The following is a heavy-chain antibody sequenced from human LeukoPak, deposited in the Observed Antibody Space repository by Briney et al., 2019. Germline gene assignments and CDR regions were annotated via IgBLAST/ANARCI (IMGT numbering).Heavy chain of an antibody. CDR2: INSDGSST. CDR3: ARAGGSGSYYIFWFDP. J-gene: IGHJ5*02. Sequence: PGGSLRLSCAASGFTFSSYWMHWVRHAPGKGLVWVSRINSDGSSTSYADSVKGRFTISRDNAKNTLYLQMNSLRAEDTAVYYCARAGGSGSYYIFWFDPWGQGTLVTVSS. CDR1: GFTFSSYW. V-gene: IGHV3-74*01. D-gene: IGHD3-10*01.